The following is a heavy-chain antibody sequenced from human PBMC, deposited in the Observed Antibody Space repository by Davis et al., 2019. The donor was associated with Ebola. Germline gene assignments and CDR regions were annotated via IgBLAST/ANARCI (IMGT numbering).Heavy chain of an antibody. D-gene: IGHD6-19*01. CDR3: AKDVSVAGDSFDY. V-gene: IGHV3-9*01. CDR1: GFTFDDYA. CDR2: ISWNSGSI. Sequence: SLKISCAASGFTFDDYAMHWVRQAPGKGLEWVSGISWNSGSIGYADSVKGRFTISGDNAKNSLYLQMNSLRAEDTALYYCAKDVSVAGDSFDYWGQGTLVTVSS. J-gene: IGHJ4*02.